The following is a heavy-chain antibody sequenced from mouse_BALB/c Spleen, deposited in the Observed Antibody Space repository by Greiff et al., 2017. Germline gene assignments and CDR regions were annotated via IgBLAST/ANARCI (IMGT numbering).Heavy chain of an antibody. Sequence: QVQLKESGPGLVAPSQSLSITCTVSGFSLTSYGVHWVRQPPGKGLEWLGVIWAGGSTNYNSALMSRLSISKDNSKSQVFLKMNSLPTDDTAMYYCAGTMITPFAYWGQGTLVTFSA. CDR3: AGTMITPFAY. J-gene: IGHJ3*01. CDR1: GFSLTSYG. D-gene: IGHD2-4*01. V-gene: IGHV2-9*02. CDR2: IWAGGST.